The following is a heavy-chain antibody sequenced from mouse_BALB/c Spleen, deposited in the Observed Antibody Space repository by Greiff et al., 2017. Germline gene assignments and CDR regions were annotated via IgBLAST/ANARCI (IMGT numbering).Heavy chain of an antibody. CDR1: GYTFTSYW. D-gene: IGHD2-10*01. J-gene: IGHJ1*01. V-gene: IGHV1S81*02. Sequence: QVQLKQPGAELVKPGASVKLSCKASGYTFTSYWMHWVKQRPGQGLEWIGEINPSNGRTNYNEKFKSKATLTVDKSSSTAYMQLSSLTSEDSAVYYCARSKGLLWYFDVWGAGTTVTVSS. CDR2: INPSNGRT. CDR3: ARSKGLLWYFDV.